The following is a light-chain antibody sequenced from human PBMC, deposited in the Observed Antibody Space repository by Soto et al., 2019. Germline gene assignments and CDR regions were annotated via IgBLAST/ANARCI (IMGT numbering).Light chain of an antibody. J-gene: IGLJ2*01. Sequence: QSALTQPPSVSGSPGQSVTISCTGTSSDVGSYNRVSWYQQPPGTAPKLMIYEVSNRPSGVPDRFPGSKSGNTASLTISGLQAEDEADYYCSLYTSSSNVVFGGGTKLTVL. CDR2: EVS. V-gene: IGLV2-18*01. CDR1: SSDVGSYNR. CDR3: SLYTSSSNVV.